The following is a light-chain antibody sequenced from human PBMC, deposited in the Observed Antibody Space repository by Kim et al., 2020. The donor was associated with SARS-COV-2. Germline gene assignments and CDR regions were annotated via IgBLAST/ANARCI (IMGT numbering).Light chain of an antibody. J-gene: IGLJ3*02. CDR2: DVS. CDR1: SSDVGGYNY. V-gene: IGLV2-14*03. CDR3: SSYTSSSAWV. Sequence: GQSITISCTGSSSDVGGYNYVSGYQQHPGKAPKLMIYDVSKRPSGISNRFSGSKSGNTASLTISGLQAEDEADYYCSSYTSSSAWVFGGGTKLTVL.